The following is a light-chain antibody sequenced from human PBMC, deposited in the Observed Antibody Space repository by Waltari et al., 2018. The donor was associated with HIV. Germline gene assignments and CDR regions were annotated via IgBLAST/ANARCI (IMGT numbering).Light chain of an antibody. J-gene: IGLJ3*02. CDR1: SNNVGNKG. CDR2: RNN. CDR3: SAWDSSLSAWV. V-gene: IGLV10-54*01. Sequence: QAGLTQPPSVSKDLRQTATLTCTGNSNNVGNKGAAWLQQRQGHPPKLISYRNNNRPSGISERLSASRSGNTASLTITGLQPEDEADYYCSAWDSSLSAWVFGGGTKLTVL.